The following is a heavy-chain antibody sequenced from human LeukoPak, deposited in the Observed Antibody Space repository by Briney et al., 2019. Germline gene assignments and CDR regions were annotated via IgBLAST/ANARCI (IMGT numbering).Heavy chain of an antibody. CDR1: GFTFSSYA. J-gene: IGHJ6*02. V-gene: IGHV3-66*01. D-gene: IGHD1-26*01. CDR3: ARDIGTGAYYYYYGMDV. CDR2: IYSGDST. Sequence: GGSLRLSYAASGFTFSSYAMSWVRQAPGKGLEWVSLIYSGDSTYYADSVKGRFTISRDNSKNTLYLQMNSLRAEDTAVYYCARDIGTGAYYYYYGMDVWGQGTTVTVSS.